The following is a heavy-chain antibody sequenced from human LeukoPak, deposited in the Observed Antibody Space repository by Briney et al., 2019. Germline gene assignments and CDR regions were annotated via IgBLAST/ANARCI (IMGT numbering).Heavy chain of an antibody. Sequence: SGPTLVSPTQTLTLTCTFSGFSLSTSGVGVGWIRQPPGKALEWLALIYWNDDKRYSPSLKSRLTITKDTSKNQVVLTMTNMDPVDTATYYCAHRLYDFWSGYYVFDYWGQGTLVTVSS. CDR3: AHRLYDFWSGYYVFDY. CDR2: IYWNDDK. CDR1: GFSLSTSGVG. D-gene: IGHD3-3*01. V-gene: IGHV2-5*01. J-gene: IGHJ4*02.